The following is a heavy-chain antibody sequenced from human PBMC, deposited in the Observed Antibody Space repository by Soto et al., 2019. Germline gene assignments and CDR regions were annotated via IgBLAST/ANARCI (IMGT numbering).Heavy chain of an antibody. V-gene: IGHV4-30-2*01. CDR3: ASGGGYYDSSGGSYFDH. CDR1: GGSISSGGYS. Sequence: QLQLQESGSGLVKPSQILSLTCAVSGGSISSGGYSWSWILQPPGKGLEWVGYIYHSGRTYYNPSLKSRVTISVDRSKNQFSLKLSSVTAADTAVYYCASGGGYYDSSGGSYFDHWGQGTLVTVSS. D-gene: IGHD3-22*01. CDR2: IYHSGRT. J-gene: IGHJ4*02.